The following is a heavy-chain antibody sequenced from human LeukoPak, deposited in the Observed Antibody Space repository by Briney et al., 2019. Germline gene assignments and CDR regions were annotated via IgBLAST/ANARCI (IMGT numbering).Heavy chain of an antibody. J-gene: IGHJ6*03. CDR3: ARLKFYDSTGYSPGYYMDV. V-gene: IGHV4-4*07. D-gene: IGHD3-22*01. CDR2: IYGSGIT. Sequence: PSETLSLTCTVSGGSIISNYWSWIRQSAGTGLEWIGRIYGSGITDYNPSLKSRVTMSLDTSREQFSLRLTSVTAADTAVYYCARLKFYDSTGYSPGYYMDVWGKGTTVSDFS. CDR1: GGSIISNY.